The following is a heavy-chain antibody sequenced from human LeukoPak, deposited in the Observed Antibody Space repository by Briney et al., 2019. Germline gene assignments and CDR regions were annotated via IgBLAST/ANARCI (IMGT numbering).Heavy chain of an antibody. Sequence: GGSLRLSCAAAGFTFSSHWMTWVRQAPGKGLEWVASVKQDVSEKYYVDSVKGRFTISRDNAKNSLYLQMNSLRVEDTAVYYCVRGPPHGLRSDFFDYCGQGTLVTVSS. CDR1: GFTFSSHW. CDR3: VRGPPHGLRSDFFDY. V-gene: IGHV3-7*01. CDR2: VKQDVSEK. D-gene: IGHD3-10*01. J-gene: IGHJ4*02.